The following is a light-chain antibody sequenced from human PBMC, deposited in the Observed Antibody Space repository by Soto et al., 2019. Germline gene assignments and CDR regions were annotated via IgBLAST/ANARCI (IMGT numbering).Light chain of an antibody. Sequence: DIQMTQSPSTLSASVGDRVTITWRASQSISSWLAWYQQKPGKAPKLLIYKASSLESGVPSRFSGSGSGTEFTLTISSLQPDDFATYYCQQYNSYSPTWTFGQGTKVEIK. CDR3: QQYNSYSPTWT. CDR2: KAS. V-gene: IGKV1-5*03. J-gene: IGKJ1*01. CDR1: QSISSW.